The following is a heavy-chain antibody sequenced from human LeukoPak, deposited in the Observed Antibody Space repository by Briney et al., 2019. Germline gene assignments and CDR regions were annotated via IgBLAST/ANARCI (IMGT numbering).Heavy chain of an antibody. CDR1: GGSISSGSYY. CDR2: IYTSGST. V-gene: IGHV4-61*02. J-gene: IGHJ4*02. D-gene: IGHD3-22*01. Sequence: SETLSLTCTVSGGSISSGSYYWSWIRQPAGKGLEWIGRIYTSGSTNYNPSLKSRVTISVDTSKNQLSLKLRSVTAADTAVYYCAREYRYYYDRSGSYYLDYWGQGTLVTVSS. CDR3: AREYRYYYDRSGSYYLDY.